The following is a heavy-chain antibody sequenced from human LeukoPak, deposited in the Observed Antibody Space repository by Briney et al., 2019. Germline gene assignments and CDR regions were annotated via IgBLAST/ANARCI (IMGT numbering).Heavy chain of an antibody. CDR1: GGSISNNNW. D-gene: IGHD2-21*01. Sequence: SETLSLTCAVSGGSISNNNWWNWVRQPPGKGLEWVGEVYHTGSTNYSPSLKSRITISVDESKSQFSLKLSSVTAADTAVYYCAKSKRVNDYYYGMDVWGQGTTVTVSS. J-gene: IGHJ6*02. CDR3: AKSKRVNDYYYGMDV. V-gene: IGHV4-4*02. CDR2: VYHTGST.